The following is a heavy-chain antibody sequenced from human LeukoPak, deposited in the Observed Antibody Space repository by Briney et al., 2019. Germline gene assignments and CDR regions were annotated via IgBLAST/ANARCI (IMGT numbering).Heavy chain of an antibody. CDR2: IYTSGST. D-gene: IGHD4-11*01. J-gene: IGHJ4*02. CDR3: ARYMTTVGFDY. V-gene: IGHV4-4*07. CDR1: GGTFSSYA. Sequence: SCKASGGTFSSYAISWIRQPAGKALEWIGRIYTSGSTNYNPSLKSRVTISVDTSKNQFSLKLSSVTAADTAVYYCARYMTTVGFDYWGQGTLVTVSS.